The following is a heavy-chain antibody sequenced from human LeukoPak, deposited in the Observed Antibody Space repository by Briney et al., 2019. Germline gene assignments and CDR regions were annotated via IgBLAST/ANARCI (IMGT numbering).Heavy chain of an antibody. D-gene: IGHD3-10*01. J-gene: IGHJ4*02. CDR3: ARHRRDYYGSGRMYYFDY. Sequence: SETLSLTCTVSGDSISSGGYSWSWIRQPPGKGLEWIGNISYSGSTYYNPSLKSRVTISVDTSKNQFSLKLSSVTAADTAVYYCARHRRDYYGSGRMYYFDYWGQGTLVTVSS. CDR1: GDSISSGGYS. V-gene: IGHV4-30-4*07. CDR2: ISYSGST.